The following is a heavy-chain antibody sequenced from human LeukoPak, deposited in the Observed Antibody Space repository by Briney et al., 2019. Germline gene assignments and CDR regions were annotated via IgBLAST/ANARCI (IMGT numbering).Heavy chain of an antibody. CDR2: INHGGST. J-gene: IGHJ3*02. CDR1: GRSFSGYY. CDR3: AKSNGYGLVDI. Sequence: PSETLSLTCAVYGRSFSGYYWSWIRQPPGKGLEWIGEINHGGSTNYNPSLKSRVTISVDTSKNQFSLKLSSVTAADTAVYYCAKSNGYGLVDIWGQGTMVTVSS. V-gene: IGHV4-34*01. D-gene: IGHD3-10*01.